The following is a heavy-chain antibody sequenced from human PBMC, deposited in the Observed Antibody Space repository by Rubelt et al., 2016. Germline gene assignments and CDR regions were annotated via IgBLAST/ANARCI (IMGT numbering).Heavy chain of an antibody. CDR1: SSYA. CDR3: AREKLYGGFDY. V-gene: IGHV3-30*04. Sequence: SSYAMHWVRQAPGKGLEWVAVISYDGSNKYYADSVKGRFTISRDNSKNTLYLQMNSLRAEDTAVYYCAREKLYGGFDYWGQGTLVTVSS. CDR2: ISYDGSNK. J-gene: IGHJ4*02. D-gene: IGHD4/OR15-4a*01.